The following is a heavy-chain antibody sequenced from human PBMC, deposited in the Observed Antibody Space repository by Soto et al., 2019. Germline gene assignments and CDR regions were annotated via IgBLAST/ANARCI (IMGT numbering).Heavy chain of an antibody. Sequence: QVQLVQSGAEVKKPGASVKVSCKASGYTFTSYGISWVRQAPGQGLEWTGWISAYNGNTNYAQKLQGRVTMTTDTSTSTAYMELRSLRSDDTAVYYCARVVVVVPAAPRGWFDPWGQGTLVTVSS. J-gene: IGHJ5*02. CDR3: ARVVVVVPAAPRGWFDP. V-gene: IGHV1-18*04. D-gene: IGHD2-2*01. CDR2: ISAYNGNT. CDR1: GYTFTSYG.